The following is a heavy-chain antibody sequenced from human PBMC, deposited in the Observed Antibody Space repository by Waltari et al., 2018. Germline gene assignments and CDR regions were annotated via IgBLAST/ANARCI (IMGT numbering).Heavy chain of an antibody. CDR3: ASQRAGSGWLSIDY. V-gene: IGHV1-46*03. Sequence: QVQLVQSGAEVKKPGASVKVSCKASGYPFPTYYMHCGRQAPGQGLEWVGIINPDGGSTSYAQKFQDRLTMTRDTSTSTVYMQLTSLTSEDTAVYYCASQRAGSGWLSIDYWGQGTLVTVSS. J-gene: IGHJ4*02. D-gene: IGHD6-19*01. CDR1: GYPFPTYY. CDR2: INPDGGST.